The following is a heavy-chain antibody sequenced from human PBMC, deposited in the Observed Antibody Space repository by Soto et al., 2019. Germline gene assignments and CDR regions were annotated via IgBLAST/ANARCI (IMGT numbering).Heavy chain of an antibody. V-gene: IGHV3-23*01. CDR1: GFTFNNYA. J-gene: IGHJ4*02. D-gene: IGHD3-10*02. CDR3: AAYVVAPDY. CDR2: ITGSGTRT. Sequence: EVQLLESGGGLVQPGGSLRLSCVASGFTFNNYALSWVRQAPGKGLEWVSGITGSGTRTYYADSVKGRFTMSRDNSKNTVYLQMNSLAYDDTAVYYCAAYVVAPDYWGQGTLVTVSS.